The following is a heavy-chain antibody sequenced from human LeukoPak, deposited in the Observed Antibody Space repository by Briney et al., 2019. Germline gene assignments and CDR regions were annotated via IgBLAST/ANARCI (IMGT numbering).Heavy chain of an antibody. Sequence: SETLSLTCSVSGDSMRGFYWSWIRQPPGKALEWIGYFYYSGDTNYNPALESRLIITVDTSKNQFSLKLSSVTAADTAVHYCAKALESGYCGSSSCHGIDYWGQGTLVTVSS. CDR3: AKALESGYCGSSSCHGIDY. CDR1: GDSMRGFY. CDR2: FYYSGDT. V-gene: IGHV4-59*01. J-gene: IGHJ4*02. D-gene: IGHD2-2*01.